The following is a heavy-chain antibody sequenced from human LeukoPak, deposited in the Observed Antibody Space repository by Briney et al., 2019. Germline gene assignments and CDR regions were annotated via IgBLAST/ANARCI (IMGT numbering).Heavy chain of an antibody. J-gene: IGHJ6*04. Sequence: GGSLRLSCAASGFTFSSYEMNWVRQAPGKGLEGVSYISSSGSTIYYADSVKGRFTISRDNAKNSLYLQMNSLRAEDTAVYYCAELGITMIGGVRGKGTTVTISS. CDR2: ISSSGSTI. D-gene: IGHD3-10*02. V-gene: IGHV3-48*03. CDR3: AELGITMIGGV. CDR1: GFTFSSYE.